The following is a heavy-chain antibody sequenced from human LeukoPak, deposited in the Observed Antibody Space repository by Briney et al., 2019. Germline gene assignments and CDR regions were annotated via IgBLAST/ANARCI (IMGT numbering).Heavy chain of an antibody. CDR1: GGSISSYY. D-gene: IGHD3-3*01. CDR3: ARDTIDSLAFDI. CDR2: IYYSGST. Sequence: SETLSLTCTVSGGSISSYYWSWIRQPPGKGLEWIGYIYYSGSTNYNPSLKSRVTISVDTSKNQFSLKLSSVTAADTAVYYCARDTIDSLAFDIWGQGTMVTVSS. J-gene: IGHJ3*02. V-gene: IGHV4-59*01.